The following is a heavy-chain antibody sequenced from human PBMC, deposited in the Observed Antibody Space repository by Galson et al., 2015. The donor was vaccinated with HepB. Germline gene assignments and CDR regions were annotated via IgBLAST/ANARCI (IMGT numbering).Heavy chain of an antibody. CDR1: GDSVSSNSSA. J-gene: IGHJ3*02. Sequence: CAISGDSVSSNSSAWNWIRQSPSRGLEWLGRTYYRSKWYNDYAVSVKSRITINPDTSKNQFSLQLNSVTPEDTAVYYCARGGAAAGTGAFDIWGQGTMVTVSS. V-gene: IGHV6-1*01. CDR2: TYYRSKWYN. D-gene: IGHD6-13*01. CDR3: ARGGAAAGTGAFDI.